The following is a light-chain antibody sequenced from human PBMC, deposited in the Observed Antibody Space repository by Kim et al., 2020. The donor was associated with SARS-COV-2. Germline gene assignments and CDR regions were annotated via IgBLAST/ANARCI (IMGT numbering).Light chain of an antibody. CDR3: QQSYSTLWT. Sequence: ASVGDRITITCRASQNIRTYLNWYQQKPGKAPKLLIYAASSLESGVPSRFSGSGSGTDFTLTISSLQPEDFATYYCQQSYSTLWTFGPGTKVDIK. CDR2: AAS. J-gene: IGKJ1*01. CDR1: QNIRTY. V-gene: IGKV1-39*01.